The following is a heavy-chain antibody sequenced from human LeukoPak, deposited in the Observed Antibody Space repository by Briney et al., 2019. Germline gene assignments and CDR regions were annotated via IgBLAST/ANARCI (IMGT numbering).Heavy chain of an antibody. Sequence: ASVKVSCKASGYTFTGYYMHWVRQAPGQGLEWMGWINPNSGGTNYAQKFQGRVTMTRDTSISTAYMEPSRLRSDDTAVYYCARGIAARPTPYYYYYYYMDVWGKGTTVTVSS. CDR2: INPNSGGT. V-gene: IGHV1-2*02. D-gene: IGHD6-6*01. CDR3: ARGIAARPTPYYYYYYYMDV. J-gene: IGHJ6*03. CDR1: GYTFTGYY.